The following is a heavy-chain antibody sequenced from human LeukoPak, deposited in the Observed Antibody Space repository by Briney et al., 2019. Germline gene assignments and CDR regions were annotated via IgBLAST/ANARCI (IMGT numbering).Heavy chain of an antibody. V-gene: IGHV1-18*04. D-gene: IGHD3-9*01. J-gene: IGHJ3*02. CDR3: ARGTYYDILTGYLDAFDI. Sequence: ASVKVSCKASGYTFTSYYMHWVRQAPGQGLEWMGWISAYNGNTNYAQKLQGRVTMTTDTSTSTAYMELRSLRSDDTAVYYCARGTYYDILTGYLDAFDIWGQGTMVTVSS. CDR1: GYTFTSYY. CDR2: ISAYNGNT.